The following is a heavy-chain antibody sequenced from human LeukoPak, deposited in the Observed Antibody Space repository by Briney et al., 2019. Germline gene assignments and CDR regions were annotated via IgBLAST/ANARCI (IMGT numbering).Heavy chain of an antibody. CDR2: IYSGGST. CDR3: ARDPKGDWYFDL. V-gene: IGHV3-53*01. J-gene: IGHJ2*01. CDR1: GFTVSSNY. D-gene: IGHD3-16*01. Sequence: PGGSLRLSCAASGFTVSSNYMSWVRQAPGPRLKWLSVIYSGGSTYYPDTAAGRFTVSRDNSKHTLYIQMNSLRAEDTAVYYCARDPKGDWYFDLWGRGTLVTVSS.